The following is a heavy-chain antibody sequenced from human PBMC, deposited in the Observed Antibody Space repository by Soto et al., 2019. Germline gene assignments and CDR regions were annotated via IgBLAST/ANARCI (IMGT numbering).Heavy chain of an antibody. CDR1: GFSFSDYA. CDR3: AKRSPYSSGLCSPIFDY. CDR2: ISESGGST. J-gene: IGHJ4*02. D-gene: IGHD6-25*01. Sequence: PVGSLRLSCAASGFSFSDYAMSWVRQAPGKGLEWVSVISESGGSTHYADSVRGRFTVSRDNSKNSLSLRMNSLRDEDTAVYFCAKRSPYSSGLCSPIFDYWGQGALVTVSS. V-gene: IGHV3-23*01.